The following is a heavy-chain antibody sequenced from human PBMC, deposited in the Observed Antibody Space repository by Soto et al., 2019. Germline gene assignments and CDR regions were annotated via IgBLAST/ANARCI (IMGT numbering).Heavy chain of an antibody. CDR1: GGSISNHY. CDR2: IYYNGNT. J-gene: IGHJ4*02. CDR3: TRANWYSEY. V-gene: IGHV4-59*11. Sequence: QVQLQESGPGLVKPSETLSLTCSVSGGSISNHYWSWIRQPPGKGLEWIGYIYYNGNTNYNPSLTSRVPMSVDTSRNQISLKLTTVTAADTAVYYCTRANWYSEYWGKGTLVTVSS. D-gene: IGHD7-27*01.